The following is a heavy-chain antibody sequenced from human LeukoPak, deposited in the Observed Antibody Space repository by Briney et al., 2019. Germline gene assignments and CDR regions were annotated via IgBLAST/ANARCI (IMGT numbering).Heavy chain of an antibody. Sequence: SETLSLTCTVSTGSISSSSYYWGWIRQPPGKGLEWIGNMYYSGSIYYNPSLKSRATISADTSKNQCSLKLCSVTAADTPVYCCATLSLRLPSTVIKKASYYLDTGAREPWSPSPQ. J-gene: IGHJ4*02. CDR2: MYYSGSI. D-gene: IGHD4-11*01. CDR3: ATLSLRLPSTVIKKASYYLDT. V-gene: IGHV4-39*01. CDR1: TGSISSSSYY.